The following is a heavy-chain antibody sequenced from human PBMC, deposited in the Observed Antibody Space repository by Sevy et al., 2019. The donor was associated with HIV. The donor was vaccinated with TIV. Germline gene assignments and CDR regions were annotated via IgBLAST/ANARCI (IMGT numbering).Heavy chain of an antibody. CDR3: VKEGGGEGGDH. CDR2: IQYDGSNK. Sequence: GGSLRLSCAASGFSFSSYGMHWVRQAPGKGLEWMSYIQYDGSNKDYADSVKGRFTISRDNSKNTLYLQMNSLRVENTAVFYCVKEGGGEGGDHWGQGTLVTVSS. D-gene: IGHD2-21*01. CDR1: GFSFSSYG. V-gene: IGHV3-30*02. J-gene: IGHJ4*02.